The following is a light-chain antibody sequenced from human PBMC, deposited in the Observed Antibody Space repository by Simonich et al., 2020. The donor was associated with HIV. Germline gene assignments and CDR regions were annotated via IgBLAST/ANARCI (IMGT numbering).Light chain of an antibody. CDR1: QSVSSN. Sequence: EIVMTQSPATLSVSPGERAALSCRASQSVSSNLAWYQQKPGQAPRLLIYAASTRATGIPARFSGSGSGTEFTLTISRLEPEDFAVYYCQQYDTSPGITFGQGTRLEIK. J-gene: IGKJ5*01. CDR3: QQYDTSPGIT. V-gene: IGKV3-15*01. CDR2: AAS.